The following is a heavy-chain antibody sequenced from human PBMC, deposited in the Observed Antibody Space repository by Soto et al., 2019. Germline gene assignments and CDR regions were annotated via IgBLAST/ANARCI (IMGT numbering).Heavy chain of an antibody. CDR2: INEDGSRI. D-gene: IGHD2-21*01. Sequence: EVHLVESGGGLVQPGGSLRLSCVASGFTFSSNWMHWLRQVPGRGLVWVSRINEDGSRINYADSVEGRFTVSRDNAKNTLYLQMNSLRADDTAVYYCARDGEGYWGQGTLVTVSS. CDR1: GFTFSSNW. J-gene: IGHJ4*02. V-gene: IGHV3-74*01. CDR3: ARDGEGY.